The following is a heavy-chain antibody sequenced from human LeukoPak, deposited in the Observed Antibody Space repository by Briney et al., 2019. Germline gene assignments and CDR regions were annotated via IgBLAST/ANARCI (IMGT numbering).Heavy chain of an antibody. D-gene: IGHD6-19*01. CDR3: AKDEGSGWYYFDY. CDR2: ISGSGGST. J-gene: IGHJ4*02. V-gene: IGHV3-23*01. Sequence: PGGSLRLSCAASGFTFSTYPMSWVRQAPGKGLEWVSGISGSGGSTYHADSVKGRFTISRDISKNTLYLQMNSLRAEDTAVYYCAKDEGSGWYYFDYWGQGSLVTVSS. CDR1: GFTFSTYP.